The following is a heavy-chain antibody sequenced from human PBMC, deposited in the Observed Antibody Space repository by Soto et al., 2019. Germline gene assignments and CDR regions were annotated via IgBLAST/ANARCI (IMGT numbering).Heavy chain of an antibody. V-gene: IGHV3-33*01. J-gene: IGHJ4*02. CDR3: ARDSIGLRYGVYCSGGRCYSFLDY. CDR2: IWDDGSNK. CDR1: GFTFSSYG. Sequence: QVQLVESGGGVVQPGRSLRFSCAASGFTFSSYGMHWVRQAPGKGLEWVAVIWDDGSNKYYADSVKGRFTISRDNSKNTLYLQMTSLRAEDTAVYYCARDSIGLRYGVYCSGGRCYSFLDYWGQGTLVTVSS. D-gene: IGHD2-15*01.